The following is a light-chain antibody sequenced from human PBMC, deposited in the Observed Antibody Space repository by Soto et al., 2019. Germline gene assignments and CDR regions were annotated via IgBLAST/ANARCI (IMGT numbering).Light chain of an antibody. Sequence: QSALTQPASVSGSPGQSITISCTGARSDVGGSKYVSWYKQNPGKAPKLVIYDVSHRPSGVSNRVFGSKSGNTASLTISGLQAEDEADYYCFSYSTSRARIFGGGTKVTVL. CDR2: DVS. CDR1: RSDVGGSKY. CDR3: FSYSTSRARI. V-gene: IGLV2-14*01. J-gene: IGLJ2*01.